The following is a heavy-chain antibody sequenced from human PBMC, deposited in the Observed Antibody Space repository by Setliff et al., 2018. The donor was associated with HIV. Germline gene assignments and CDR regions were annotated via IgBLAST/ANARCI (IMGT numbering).Heavy chain of an antibody. V-gene: IGHV4-39*01. CDR2: IYYSGST. CDR1: GGSISSSTYY. D-gene: IGHD3-22*01. J-gene: IGHJ3*02. Sequence: PSETLSLTCTVSGGSISSSTYYWGWIRQPPGKGLEWIGSIYYSGSTYYNPSLKSRVTISVDTSKNQFSLKLSSVTAADTAVYYCARRRNDYYDSSGYHYGDAFDIWGQGTMVTVSS. CDR3: ARRRNDYYDSSGYHYGDAFDI.